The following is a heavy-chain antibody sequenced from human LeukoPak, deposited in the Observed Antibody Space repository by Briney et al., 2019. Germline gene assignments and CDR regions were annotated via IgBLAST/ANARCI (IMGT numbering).Heavy chain of an antibody. Sequence: SETLSLTCTISSGSISRYYWSWIRQPPGKGLEWIGYIYYSGSTNYNPSLKSRVTISVDTSKNQFSLKLSSVTAADTAVYYCARYSGSYYGSIDYWGQGTLVTVSS. J-gene: IGHJ4*02. CDR3: ARYSGSYYGSIDY. V-gene: IGHV4-59*08. CDR1: SGSISRYY. D-gene: IGHD1-26*01. CDR2: IYYSGST.